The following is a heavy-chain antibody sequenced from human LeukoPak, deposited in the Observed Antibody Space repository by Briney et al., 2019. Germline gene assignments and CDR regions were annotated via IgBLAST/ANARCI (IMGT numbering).Heavy chain of an antibody. CDR3: AYSGSYGHLGY. CDR1: GGSISSNAYY. J-gene: IGHJ4*02. D-gene: IGHD1-26*01. V-gene: IGHV4-39*01. CDR2: IYSSVST. Sequence: SETLSLTCTVSGGSISSNAYYWAWIRQPPGKGLEWIGSIYSSVSTYYNLSLKSRVTISVDTSKNQFSLWLSSVTAADTALYYCAYSGSYGHLGYWGQGIPVTVSS.